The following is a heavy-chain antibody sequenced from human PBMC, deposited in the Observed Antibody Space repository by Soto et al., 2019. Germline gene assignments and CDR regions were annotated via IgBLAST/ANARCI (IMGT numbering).Heavy chain of an antibody. CDR2: ISSSSSYI. Sequence: GGSLRLSCAASGFTFSSYSMNWVRQAPGKGLEWVSSISSSSSYIYYADSVKGRFTISRDNAKNSLYLQMNSLRAEDTAVYYCARDSLLWFGESPRYFDYWGQGTLVTVSS. J-gene: IGHJ4*02. CDR1: GFTFSSYS. CDR3: ARDSLLWFGESPRYFDY. D-gene: IGHD3-10*01. V-gene: IGHV3-21*01.